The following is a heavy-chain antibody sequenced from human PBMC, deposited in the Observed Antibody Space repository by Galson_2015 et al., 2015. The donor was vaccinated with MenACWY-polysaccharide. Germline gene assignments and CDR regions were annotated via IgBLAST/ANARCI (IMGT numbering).Heavy chain of an antibody. D-gene: IGHD1-26*01. V-gene: IGHV3-48*02. Sequence: SLRLSCAASGFGFSSYNMDWVRQAPGKGLEWVSYIRGPSDIIYYADSVKGRFTISRDNAKNSLYLQMNSLRDEDTAVYYCARDSGRTGSLDYWGRGTLVTVSS. CDR3: ARDSGRTGSLDY. CDR1: GFGFSSYN. J-gene: IGHJ4*02. CDR2: IRGPSDII.